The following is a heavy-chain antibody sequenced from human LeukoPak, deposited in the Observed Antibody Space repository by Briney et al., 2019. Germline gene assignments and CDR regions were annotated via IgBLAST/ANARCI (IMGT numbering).Heavy chain of an antibody. Sequence: KSSETLSLTCTVSGGSISSSSYYWGWIRQPPGKGLEWIGSIYYSGSTYYNPSLKSRVTISVDTSKNQFSLKLSSVTAADTAVYYCARHSSSGGLLGLWGQGTLVTVSP. D-gene: IGHD2-15*01. CDR3: ARHSSSGGLLGL. CDR1: GGSISSSSYY. CDR2: IYYSGST. V-gene: IGHV4-39*01. J-gene: IGHJ4*02.